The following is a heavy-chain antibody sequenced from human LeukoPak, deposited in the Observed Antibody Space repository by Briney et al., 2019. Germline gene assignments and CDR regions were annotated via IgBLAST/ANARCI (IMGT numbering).Heavy chain of an antibody. J-gene: IGHJ4*02. Sequence: SETLSLTCAVYGGSFSGYYWSWIRQPPGKGLEWIGEINHSGSTNYNPSLKSRVTISVDTSKNQFSLKLSSVTAADTAVYYCARRASCGSAYYFDYWGQGTLVTVSS. CDR1: GGSFSGYY. CDR2: INHSGST. V-gene: IGHV4-34*01. CDR3: ARRASCGSAYYFDY. D-gene: IGHD2-2*01.